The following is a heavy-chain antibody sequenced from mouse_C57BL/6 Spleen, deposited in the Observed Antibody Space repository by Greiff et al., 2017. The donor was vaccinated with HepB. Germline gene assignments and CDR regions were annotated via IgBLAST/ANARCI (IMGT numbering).Heavy chain of an antibody. D-gene: IGHD2-1*01. J-gene: IGHJ3*01. V-gene: IGHV1-80*01. CDR1: GYAFSSYW. Sequence: ESGAELVKPGASVKISCKASGYAFSSYWMNWVKQRPGKGLEWIGQIYPGDGDTNYNGKFKGKATLTADKSSSTAYMQLSSLTSEDSAVYFCARGMEIYYGNWDWFAYWGQGTLVTVSA. CDR2: IYPGDGDT. CDR3: ARGMEIYYGNWDWFAY.